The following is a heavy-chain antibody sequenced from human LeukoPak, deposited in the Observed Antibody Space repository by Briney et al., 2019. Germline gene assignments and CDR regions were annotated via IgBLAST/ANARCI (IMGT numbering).Heavy chain of an antibody. CDR1: GGSFSGYY. Sequence: SETLSLTCAVYGGSFSGYYWSWIRQPPGKGLEWIGYIYYSGSTNYNPSLKSRVTISVDTSKNQFSLKLNSVTAADTAVYFCARRGYHYDSSGSYSSRYFDLWGRGTLVTVSS. CDR3: ARRGYHYDSSGSYSSRYFDL. V-gene: IGHV4-59*08. D-gene: IGHD3-22*01. CDR2: IYYSGST. J-gene: IGHJ2*01.